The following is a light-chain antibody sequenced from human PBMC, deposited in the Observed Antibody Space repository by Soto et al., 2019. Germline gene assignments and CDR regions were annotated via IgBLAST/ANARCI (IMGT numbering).Light chain of an antibody. J-gene: IGKJ1*01. Sequence: DIALTESPSTLSSAVGDRVVMTCRASQSISTWLAWYQQKPGKAPKFLIYDASTLESGVPSRFSGSGSGTEFTLTFSSLQPEDFATFYCQQYITFPRTFGQGTKVDI. CDR2: DAS. V-gene: IGKV1-5*01. CDR3: QQYITFPRT. CDR1: QSISTW.